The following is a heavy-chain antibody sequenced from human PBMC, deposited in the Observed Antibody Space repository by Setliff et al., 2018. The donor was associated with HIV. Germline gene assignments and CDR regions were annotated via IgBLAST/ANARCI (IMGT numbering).Heavy chain of an antibody. J-gene: IGHJ6*04. Sequence: ASVKVSCKASGYTFSNYVMQWVLQSPVQRLYFMVWINAGNFNTKYSHEFHGIFTITTDTSADTAYMELSSMRFEDTAVYYCARDGGPGSGWGDYSYYYSMDVWGKGTTVTVSS. CDR3: ARDGGPGSGWGDYSYYYSMDV. V-gene: IGHV1-3*01. D-gene: IGHD6-19*01. CDR2: INAGNFNT. CDR1: GYTFSNYV.